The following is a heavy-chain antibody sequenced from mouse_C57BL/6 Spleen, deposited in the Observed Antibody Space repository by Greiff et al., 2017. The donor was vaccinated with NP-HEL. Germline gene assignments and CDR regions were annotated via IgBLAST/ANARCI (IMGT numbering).Heavy chain of an antibody. CDR1: GYTFTSYW. J-gene: IGHJ4*01. Sequence: QVQLQQPGAELVKPGASVKMSCKASGYTFTSYWITWVKQRPGQGLEWIGDIYPGSGSTNYNEKFKSKATLTVDPSSSTAYMQLSSLTSEDSAVYYCARVGNYGSRLYAMDYWGQGTSVTVSS. CDR2: IYPGSGST. D-gene: IGHD2-2*01. V-gene: IGHV1-55*01. CDR3: ARVGNYGSRLYAMDY.